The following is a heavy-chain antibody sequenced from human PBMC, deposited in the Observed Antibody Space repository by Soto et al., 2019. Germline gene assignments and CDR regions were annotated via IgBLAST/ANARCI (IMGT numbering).Heavy chain of an antibody. D-gene: IGHD6-6*01. Sequence: QVQLVQSGAEVKKPGASVKVSCKASGYTFTGYYMHWVRQAPGQGLEWMGWINPNSGGTNYAQKFQGWVTMTRDTSISTAYMELSRLRSDDTAVYYCARGSIAELGTSNWFNPWGQGTLVTVSS. CDR1: GYTFTGYY. CDR2: INPNSGGT. V-gene: IGHV1-2*04. J-gene: IGHJ5*02. CDR3: ARGSIAELGTSNWFNP.